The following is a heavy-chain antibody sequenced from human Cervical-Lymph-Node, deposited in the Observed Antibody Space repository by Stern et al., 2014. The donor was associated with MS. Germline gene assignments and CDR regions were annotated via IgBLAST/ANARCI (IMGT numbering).Heavy chain of an antibody. CDR1: GFDCSSYV. D-gene: IGHD3-3*01. V-gene: IGHV3-23*04. CDR2: LRAGGGGDK. J-gene: IGHJ4*02. CDR3: ARVDVSGVVRGGWAHYFDY. Sequence: EVQLVESGGGLVQPGGSLRLSCAASGFDCSSYVMVWVRQAPGKGLEWVSALRAGGGGDKHYADSVKGRFAISRDSSKNTLNLQMNSLRVEDTAVYYCARVDVSGVVRGGWAHYFDYWGRGTLVAVSS.